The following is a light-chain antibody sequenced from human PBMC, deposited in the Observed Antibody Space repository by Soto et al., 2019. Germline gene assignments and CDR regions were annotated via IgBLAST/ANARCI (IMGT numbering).Light chain of an antibody. Sequence: DIQMTQSPSSLSASVGDRVTITCRASQGISNYLAWYQQKPGKVPKLLIYAASTLQSGVPSRFSGSGSGTDSPLTIGSLMPKDVAANYFQKYNSAQSIFGPGTKVDF. CDR1: QGISNY. V-gene: IGKV1-27*01. CDR2: AAS. J-gene: IGKJ3*01. CDR3: QKYNSAQSI.